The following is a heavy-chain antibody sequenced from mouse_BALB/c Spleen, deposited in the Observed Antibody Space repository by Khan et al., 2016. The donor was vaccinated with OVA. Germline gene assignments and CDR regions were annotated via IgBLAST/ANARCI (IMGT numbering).Heavy chain of an antibody. V-gene: IGHV2-2*02. J-gene: IGHJ3*01. CDR1: GFSLTTYG. D-gene: IGHD2-4*01. Sequence: QVQLKESGPGLVQPSQSLSITCTVSGFSLTTYGVHWVRQSPGKGLEWLGVIWSGGSKDYNAAFISRLSINKDTSNSQVFFKMNSQEVNDTAIYYCARNYDYDEGLAYWGQGTLVTVSA. CDR2: IWSGGSK. CDR3: ARNYDYDEGLAY.